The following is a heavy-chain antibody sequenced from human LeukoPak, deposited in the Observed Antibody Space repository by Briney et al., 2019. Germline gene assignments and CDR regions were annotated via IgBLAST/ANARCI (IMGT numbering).Heavy chain of an antibody. CDR1: GFTFSDYF. D-gene: IGHD4-17*01. J-gene: IGHJ4*02. CDR2: TSNSGSII. Sequence: PRGSLRLSCAGSGFTFSDYFMTWIRQAPGKGLEWVSYTSNSGSIIYYADSVKGRFTISRDNAKNSLFLQMDSLRVEDTAVYYCASGARSTFDYWGQGALVTVSS. V-gene: IGHV3-11*01. CDR3: ASGARSTFDY.